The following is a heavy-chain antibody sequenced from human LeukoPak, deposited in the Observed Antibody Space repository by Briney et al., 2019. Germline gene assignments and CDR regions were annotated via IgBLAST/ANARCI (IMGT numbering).Heavy chain of an antibody. D-gene: IGHD6-6*01. Sequence: GGSLRLSCAASGFTFSSYWMSWVRQAPGKGLEWVANIKQDGSEKYYVDSVKGRFTISRDNAKNSLYLQMNSLRAEDTAVYYCARVIAARPYYMEVWGKGTTVTVSS. CDR2: IKQDGSEK. V-gene: IGHV3-7*01. J-gene: IGHJ6*03. CDR3: ARVIAARPYYMEV. CDR1: GFTFSSYW.